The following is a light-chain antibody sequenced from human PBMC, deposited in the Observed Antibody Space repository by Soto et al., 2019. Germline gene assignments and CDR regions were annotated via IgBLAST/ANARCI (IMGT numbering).Light chain of an antibody. V-gene: IGLV1-40*01. J-gene: IGLJ2*01. Sequence: QSVLTQPPSVSGAPRQRVTISCTGTSSNIGAGYDVHWYQQLPGTAPKLLIYGNSNRPSGVPDRFSGSKSGTSASLAITGVHAEDEADYYCQSYDSSLSGYVVFGGGTKVTVL. CDR3: QSYDSSLSGYVV. CDR2: GNS. CDR1: SSNIGAGYD.